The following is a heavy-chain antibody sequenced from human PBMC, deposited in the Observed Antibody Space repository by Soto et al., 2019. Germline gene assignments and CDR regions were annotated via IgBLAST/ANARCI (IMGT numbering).Heavy chain of an antibody. V-gene: IGHV3-33*01. D-gene: IGHD3-10*01. CDR1: EFTFSNYG. J-gene: IGHJ6*02. CDR3: ARDDEYSGNGMDV. Sequence: QVQLVESGGGVVQPGRSLRLSCAASEFTFSNYGMHWVRQAPGKGLEWVAVILNDGSNRYHADSVKDRFTISRDNSKNQLYLQMNRLRAEDTAVYYCARDDEYSGNGMDVWGQGTTVTVS. CDR2: ILNDGSNR.